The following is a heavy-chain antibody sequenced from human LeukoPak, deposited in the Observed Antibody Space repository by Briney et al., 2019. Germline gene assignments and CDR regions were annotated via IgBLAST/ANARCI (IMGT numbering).Heavy chain of an antibody. J-gene: IGHJ4*02. V-gene: IGHV4-59*01. D-gene: IGHD3-3*01. CDR2: IYYSGST. Sequence: KPSETLSLTCTVSGGSISSYYWSWIRQPPGKGPEWIGYIYYSGSTNYNPSLKSRVTISVDTSKNQFSLKLSSVTAADTAVYYCARVNTRYYDFWSGSPMFDYWGQGTLVTVSS. CDR3: ARVNTRYYDFWSGSPMFDY. CDR1: GGSISSYY.